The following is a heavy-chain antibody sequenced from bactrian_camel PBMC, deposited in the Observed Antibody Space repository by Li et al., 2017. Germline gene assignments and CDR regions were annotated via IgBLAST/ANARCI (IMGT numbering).Heavy chain of an antibody. Sequence: HVQLVESGGGLVQPGGSLRLSCAASGYTYSGYCMAWFRQAPGKDREGVAAINNYGNPKYADSVKGRFSISRDYAKNTLYLHMNSLKPEDTAIYYCAARRPYALGPCSTRTNFPYWGQGTQVTVS. V-gene: IGHV3S53*01. J-gene: IGHJ4*01. CDR2: INNYGNP. D-gene: IGHD5*01. CDR3: AARRPYALGPCSTRTNFPY. CDR1: GYTYSGYC.